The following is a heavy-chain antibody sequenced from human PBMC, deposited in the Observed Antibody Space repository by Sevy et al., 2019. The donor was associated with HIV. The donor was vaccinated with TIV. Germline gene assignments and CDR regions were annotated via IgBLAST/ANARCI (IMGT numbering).Heavy chain of an antibody. J-gene: IGHJ4*02. CDR1: GFTFSSYA. CDR2: ISYDGSNK. V-gene: IGHV3-30*04. Sequence: GGSLRLSCAASGFTFSSYAMHWVRQAPGKGLEWVAVISYDGSNKYYADSVKGRFTISRDNSKNTLYLQMNSLRAEDTAVYYCARDPSEQWLVQGDYWGQGTLVTVSS. CDR3: ARDPSEQWLVQGDY. D-gene: IGHD6-19*01.